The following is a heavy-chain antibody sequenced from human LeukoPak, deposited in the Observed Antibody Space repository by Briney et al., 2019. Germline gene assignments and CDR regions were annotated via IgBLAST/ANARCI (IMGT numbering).Heavy chain of an antibody. CDR2: ISYDGSNK. Sequence: GGSLRLSCAASGFTFTSYGMHWVRQAAGEGLEWVAVISYDGSNKYYADSVKGRFTISRDNSKNTLYLQMNSLRAEDTAVYYCAKVNSAELDYFDYWGQGTLVTVSS. D-gene: IGHD2/OR15-2a*01. CDR3: AKVNSAELDYFDY. J-gene: IGHJ4*02. CDR1: GFTFTSYG. V-gene: IGHV3-30*18.